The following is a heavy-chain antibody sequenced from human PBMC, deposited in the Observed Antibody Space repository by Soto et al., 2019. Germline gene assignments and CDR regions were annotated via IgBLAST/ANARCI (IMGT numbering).Heavy chain of an antibody. CDR2: FDPEDGET. V-gene: IGHV1-24*01. Sequence: QVQLVQSGAEVKKPGASVKVSCKVSGYTLTELSMHWVRQAPGKGLEWMGGFDPEDGETIYAQKFQGRVNMTEDTSTDTAYMELSSLRSEDTSVYYCATAGGISGSYFQFGSTKGGQGTLVTVSS. CDR3: ATAGGISGSYFQFGSTK. CDR1: GYTLTELS. D-gene: IGHD1-26*01. J-gene: IGHJ4*02.